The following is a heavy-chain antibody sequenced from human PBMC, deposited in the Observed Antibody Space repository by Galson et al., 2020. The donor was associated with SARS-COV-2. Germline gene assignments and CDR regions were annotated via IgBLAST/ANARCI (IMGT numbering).Heavy chain of an antibody. V-gene: IGHV4-59*08. Sequence: ETSETLSLTCTVSGSSISSYYWSWIRQPPGKGLEWIGYIYYSGSTNYNPSLKSRVTISVDTSKNQFSLKLSSVTAADTAVYYCARHFRKGGRWLHEGYFDYWGQGTLVTVSS. J-gene: IGHJ4*02. D-gene: IGHD5-12*01. CDR2: IYYSGST. CDR1: GSSISSYY. CDR3: ARHFRKGGRWLHEGYFDY.